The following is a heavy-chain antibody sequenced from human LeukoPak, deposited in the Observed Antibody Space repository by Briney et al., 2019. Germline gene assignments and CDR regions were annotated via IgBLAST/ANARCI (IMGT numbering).Heavy chain of an antibody. J-gene: IGHJ4*02. CDR1: GGSISSYY. CDR3: ARQAREGLDY. V-gene: IGHV4-59*08. CDR2: IYYSGST. Sequence: SETLSLTCTVSGGSISSYYWSWIRQPPGKGLEWIGYIYYSGSTNYNPSLKSRVTISVDTSKNQFPLKLSSVTAADTAVYYCARQAREGLDYWGQGTLVTVSS.